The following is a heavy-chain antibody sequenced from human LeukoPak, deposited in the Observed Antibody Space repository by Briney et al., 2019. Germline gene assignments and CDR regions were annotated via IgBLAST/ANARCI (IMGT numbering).Heavy chain of an antibody. V-gene: IGHV3-20*04. Sequence: GGSLRLSCAASGFTFSDYYMSWVRQAPGKGLEWVSGINWNGGSTGYADSVKGRFTISRDNAKNSLYLQMNSLRAEDTALYYCARGILYYYGSGSYYSPLDAFDIWGQGTMVTVSS. D-gene: IGHD3-10*01. CDR1: GFTFSDYY. J-gene: IGHJ3*02. CDR3: ARGILYYYGSGSYYSPLDAFDI. CDR2: INWNGGST.